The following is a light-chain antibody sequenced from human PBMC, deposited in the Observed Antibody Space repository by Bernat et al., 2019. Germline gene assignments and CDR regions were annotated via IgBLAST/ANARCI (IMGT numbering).Light chain of an antibody. Sequence: EIVLTQSPATLSLSPGERATLPCRASQSVSSYLAWYQQKPGQAPRLLIYDASNSATGIPARFSGSWSGTDFTLTNSSLEPEDFAVYYCQQRSAFGPRTKVDIK. V-gene: IGKV3-11*01. CDR1: QSVSSY. J-gene: IGKJ3*01. CDR2: DAS. CDR3: QQRSA.